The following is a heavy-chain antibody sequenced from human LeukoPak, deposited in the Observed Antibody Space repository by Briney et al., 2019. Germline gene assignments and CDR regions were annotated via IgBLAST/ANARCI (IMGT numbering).Heavy chain of an antibody. J-gene: IGHJ4*02. D-gene: IGHD3-10*01. CDR2: ISSNGGST. Sequence: GGSLRLSCAASGFTFSVSVMHWVRQAPGKGLEYVSVISSNGGSTSYANSVKGKFAISRDNSKNTLYLQMGSLRAEDMAVYYCARDLSGGGLDYWGQGTLVTVSS. CDR1: GFTFSVSV. V-gene: IGHV3-64*01. CDR3: ARDLSGGGLDY.